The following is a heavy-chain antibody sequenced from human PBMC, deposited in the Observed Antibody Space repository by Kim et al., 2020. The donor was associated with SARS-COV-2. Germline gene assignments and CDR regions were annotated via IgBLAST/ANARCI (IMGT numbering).Heavy chain of an antibody. J-gene: IGHJ5*02. Sequence: GGSLRLSCAASGFTFSSYSMNWVRQAPGKGLEWVSSISSSSSYIYYADSVKGRFTISRDNAKNSLYLQMNSLRAEDTAVYYCARDSGSYGGLWFDPWGQGTLVTVSS. V-gene: IGHV3-21*01. CDR1: GFTFSSYS. D-gene: IGHD1-26*01. CDR2: ISSSSSYI. CDR3: ARDSGSYGGLWFDP.